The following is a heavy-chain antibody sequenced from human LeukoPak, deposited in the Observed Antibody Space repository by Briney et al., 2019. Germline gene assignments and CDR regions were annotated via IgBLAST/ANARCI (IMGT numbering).Heavy chain of an antibody. D-gene: IGHD4-17*01. V-gene: IGHV4-38-2*02. Sequence: PSETLSLTCTVSGYSISSGYYWGWIRQPPGKGLEWIGSIYHSGSTYYNPSLKSRVTISVDTSKNQFSLKLSSVTAADTAVYYCARGDTVTDWFDPWGQGTLVTVSS. J-gene: IGHJ5*02. CDR3: ARGDTVTDWFDP. CDR1: GYSISSGYY. CDR2: IYHSGST.